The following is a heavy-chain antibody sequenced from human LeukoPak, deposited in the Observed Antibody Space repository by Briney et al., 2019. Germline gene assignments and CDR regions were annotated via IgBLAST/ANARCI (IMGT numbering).Heavy chain of an antibody. D-gene: IGHD2-2*01. V-gene: IGHV3-33*01. CDR1: GFTFSSYG. J-gene: IGHJ6*02. Sequence: GGSLRLSCAASGFTFSSYGMHWVRQAPGKGLEWVAVIWYDGSNKYYADSVKGRFTISRDNSKNTLYLQMNSLRAEDTAVYYCARDQCSSPSCYGYYYYGMDVWGQGTTVTVSS. CDR3: ARDQCSSPSCYGYYYYGMDV. CDR2: IWYDGSNK.